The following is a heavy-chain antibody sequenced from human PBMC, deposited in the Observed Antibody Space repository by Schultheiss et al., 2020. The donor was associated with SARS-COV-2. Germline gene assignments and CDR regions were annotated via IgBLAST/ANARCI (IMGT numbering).Heavy chain of an antibody. Sequence: SETLSLTCAVSGGSISSGGYYWSWIRQHPGKGLEWIGYIYYSGSTYYNPSLKSRVTISVDTSKNQFSLQLNSVTPEDTAVYYCARGLRRGFDYWGQGTLVTVSS. J-gene: IGHJ4*02. V-gene: IGHV4-31*11. CDR3: ARGLRRGFDY. CDR1: GGSISSGGYY. CDR2: IYYSGST. D-gene: IGHD5-12*01.